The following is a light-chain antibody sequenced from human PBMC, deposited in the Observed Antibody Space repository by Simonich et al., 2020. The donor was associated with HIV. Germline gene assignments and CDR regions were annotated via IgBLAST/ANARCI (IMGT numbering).Light chain of an antibody. V-gene: IGKV4-1*01. J-gene: IGKJ1*01. Sequence: DIVMTQSPDSLAVSLGERATIHCKSSQSVLFNYNNKNYLVWYQQKPGQPPKLLIYWASTREAGVPDRFSGSGSGTDFTLTISSLQAEDVAVYYCQQYYSTPRTFGQGTKVEIK. CDR3: QQYYSTPRT. CDR2: WAS. CDR1: QSVLFNYNNKNY.